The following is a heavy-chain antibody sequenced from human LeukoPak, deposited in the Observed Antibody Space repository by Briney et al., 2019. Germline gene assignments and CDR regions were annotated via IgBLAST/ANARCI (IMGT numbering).Heavy chain of an antibody. Sequence: GESLKISCKGSGYRFSSYWIAWVRPMPGKGLEWMGVIYPRDSRTTYSPSFQDQVTISADKSISTAYLQWTSLKASDTAMYYCARHLSDITSSPNYWGPGTLVTVS. V-gene: IGHV5-51*01. D-gene: IGHD2-2*01. CDR2: IYPRDSRT. CDR1: GYRFSSYW. CDR3: ARHLSDITSSPNY. J-gene: IGHJ4*02.